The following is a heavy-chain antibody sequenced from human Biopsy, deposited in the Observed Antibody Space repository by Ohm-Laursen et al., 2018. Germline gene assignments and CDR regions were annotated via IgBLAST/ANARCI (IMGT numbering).Heavy chain of an antibody. V-gene: IGHV3-74*01. D-gene: IGHD5-18*01. CDR1: GFTFSSSW. CDR2: FNSDGTDT. J-gene: IGHJ4*02. CDR3: AKAGRGYIDY. Sequence: SLRLSCAASGFTFSSSWMRWVRQAPGKGLEWVSRFNSDGTDTTYADSVKGRFTISRDNAKNTLYLQMNSLRVEDTAVYYCAKAGRGYIDYWGQGTLVIVSS.